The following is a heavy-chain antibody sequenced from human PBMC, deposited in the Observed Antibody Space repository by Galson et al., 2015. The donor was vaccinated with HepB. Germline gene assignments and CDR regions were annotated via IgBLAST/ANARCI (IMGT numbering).Heavy chain of an antibody. D-gene: IGHD1-26*01. J-gene: IGHJ4*02. CDR3: AKGTWERLHFFDY. Sequence: SLRLSCAASGFTFRNFWMNWVRQAPGKGLEWVANINQDGSEKHYVDSVKGRFTISRDNVHNSLYLQMTSLRAEDMALYYCAKGTWERLHFFDYWGQGALVTVSS. CDR1: GFTFRNFW. V-gene: IGHV3-7*01. CDR2: INQDGSEK.